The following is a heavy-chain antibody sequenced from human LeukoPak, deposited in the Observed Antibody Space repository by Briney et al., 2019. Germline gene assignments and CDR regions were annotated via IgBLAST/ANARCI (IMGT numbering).Heavy chain of an antibody. CDR2: IYYSGST. D-gene: IGHD3-16*01. V-gene: IGHV4-59*01. J-gene: IGHJ6*03. Sequence: SETLSLTCTVSGGSISSYYWSWIRQPPGKGLEWIWYIYYSGSTKYYPSLKSRVTISVDTSKKQFYLKLASVTVADTAVYYCARETSQKGAHYMDVWGKGTTVTISS. CDR1: GGSISSYY. CDR3: ARETSQKGAHYMDV.